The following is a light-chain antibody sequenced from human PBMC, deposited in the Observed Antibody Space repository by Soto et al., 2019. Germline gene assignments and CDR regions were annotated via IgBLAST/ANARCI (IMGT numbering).Light chain of an antibody. V-gene: IGKV3-11*01. Sequence: TVLTQSPATLSLSPGERATLSCRASQSVSRYLAWYQQKPGQAPRLLIYDASNRATGIPARFSGSGSGTDFTLTISSLEPEDFAIYYCQPRSDWPPITFGQGTRLE. J-gene: IGKJ5*01. CDR2: DAS. CDR3: QPRSDWPPIT. CDR1: QSVSRY.